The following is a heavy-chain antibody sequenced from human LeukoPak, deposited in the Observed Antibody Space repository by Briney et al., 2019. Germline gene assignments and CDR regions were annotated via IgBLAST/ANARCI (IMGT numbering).Heavy chain of an antibody. J-gene: IGHJ4*02. CDR3: AKDIYAYVTNCFFDY. CDR1: GFTFSTYS. Sequence: GGSLRLSCSASGFTFSTYSMHWVRQAPGKGLEYVSSVTNNGGSTYYADSVKGRFTISRDHSKNMLYLQMNSLRAEDTAIYYCAKDIYAYVTNCFFDYWGQGSLVTVSS. V-gene: IGHV3-64*04. CDR2: VTNNGGST. D-gene: IGHD4-17*01.